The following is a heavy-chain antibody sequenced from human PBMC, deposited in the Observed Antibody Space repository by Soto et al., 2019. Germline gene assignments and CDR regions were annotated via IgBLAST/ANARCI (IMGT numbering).Heavy chain of an antibody. V-gene: IGHV4-39*01. D-gene: IGHD4-17*01. CDR2: IYYSGST. Sequence: SETLSLTCTVSGGSISSSSYYWGWIRQPPGKGLEWIGSIYYSGSTNYNPSLKSRVTISVDTSKNQFSLKLSSVTAADTAVYYCARQYGDYVRAYYFDYWGQGTLVTVSS. J-gene: IGHJ4*02. CDR3: ARQYGDYVRAYYFDY. CDR1: GGSISSSSYY.